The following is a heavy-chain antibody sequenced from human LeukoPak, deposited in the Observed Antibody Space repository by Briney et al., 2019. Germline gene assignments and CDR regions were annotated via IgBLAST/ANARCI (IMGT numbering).Heavy chain of an antibody. J-gene: IGHJ4*02. CDR3: ARTAMKAAYGDYDTPGYYFDY. D-gene: IGHD4-17*01. Sequence: ASVKVSCKASGYTFTGYYMHWVRQAPGQGLEWMGWINPSGGSTSYAQKFQGRVTMTRDMSTSTVYMELSSLRSEDTAVYYCARTAMKAAYGDYDTPGYYFDYWGQGTLVTVSS. CDR1: GYTFTGYY. V-gene: IGHV1-46*01. CDR2: INPSGGST.